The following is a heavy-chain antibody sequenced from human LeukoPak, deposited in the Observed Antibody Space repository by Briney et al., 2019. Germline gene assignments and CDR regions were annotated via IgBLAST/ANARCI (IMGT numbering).Heavy chain of an antibody. CDR1: GFTFSTYS. CDR2: ISSSSSYR. CDR3: ARGGPGSCTSTSCHGDY. V-gene: IGHV3-21*01. Sequence: GGSLRLSCAASGFTFSTYSMNWVRQAPGKGLEWVSSISSSSSYRYYADSVKGRFTIARDNAKNSLYLQMNSLRAEDLAVYYCARGGPGSCTSTSCHGDYWGQGTLVTVSS. J-gene: IGHJ4*02. D-gene: IGHD2-2*01.